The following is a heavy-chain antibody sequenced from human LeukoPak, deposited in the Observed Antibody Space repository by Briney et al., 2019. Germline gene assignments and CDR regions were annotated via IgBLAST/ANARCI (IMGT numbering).Heavy chain of an antibody. CDR1: GGSISSYY. Sequence: SETLSLTCIVSGGSISSYYWSWIRQPPGKGLEWIGYIYYSGSTNYNPSLKSRVTISVDTSKNQFSLKLSSVTAADTAVYYCARGGGSGWYGALDYWGQGTLVTVSS. CDR3: ARGGGSGWYGALDY. D-gene: IGHD6-19*01. CDR2: IYYSGST. V-gene: IGHV4-59*01. J-gene: IGHJ4*02.